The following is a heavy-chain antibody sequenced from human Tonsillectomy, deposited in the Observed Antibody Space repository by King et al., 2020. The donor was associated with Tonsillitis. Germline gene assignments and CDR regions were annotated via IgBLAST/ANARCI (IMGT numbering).Heavy chain of an antibody. CDR3: ASGDSWDGGVPPGFDT. V-gene: IGHV4-30-2*01. D-gene: IGHD2-15*01. CDR2: IYDTGST. J-gene: IGHJ5*02. Sequence: QLQESGSGLVKPSQTLSLTCAVSGDSISSGGHSWSWIRQPPGEGLEWIGYIYDTGSTYYNPSLKSRVTISLDGSKNQFSLELTSVTAADTALYFCASGDSWDGGVPPGFDTWGQGILVTVSS. CDR1: GDSISSGGHS.